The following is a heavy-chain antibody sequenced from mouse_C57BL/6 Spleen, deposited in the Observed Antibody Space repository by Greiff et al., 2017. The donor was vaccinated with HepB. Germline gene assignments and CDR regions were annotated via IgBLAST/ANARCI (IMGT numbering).Heavy chain of an antibody. V-gene: IGHV1-39*01. Sequence: EVQLQQSGPELVKPGASVKISCKASGYSFTDYNMNWVKQSNGKSLEWIGVINPNYGTTSYNQKFKGKATLTVDQSSSTAYMQLNSLTSEDSAVYYCARSGTAPYEKDYYAMDYWGQGTSVTVSS. J-gene: IGHJ4*01. CDR1: GYSFTDYN. CDR2: INPNYGTT. D-gene: IGHD3-3*01. CDR3: ARSGTAPYEKDYYAMDY.